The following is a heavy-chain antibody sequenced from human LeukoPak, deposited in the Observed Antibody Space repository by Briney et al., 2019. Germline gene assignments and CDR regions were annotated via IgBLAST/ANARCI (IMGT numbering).Heavy chain of an antibody. CDR1: SGLISSGGYY. D-gene: IGHD5-12*01. V-gene: IGHV4-31*03. CDR2: VYYNGIT. CDR3: ARARSGYDSDFDY. Sequence: PSQTLSLTCTVSSGLISSGGYYWSWIRQHLGTGLEWIGHVYYNGITYYNPSLKSRLTMSVDTSKNQFSLKLSSVTAADTAAYYCARARSGYDSDFDYWGQGTLVTVSS. J-gene: IGHJ4*02.